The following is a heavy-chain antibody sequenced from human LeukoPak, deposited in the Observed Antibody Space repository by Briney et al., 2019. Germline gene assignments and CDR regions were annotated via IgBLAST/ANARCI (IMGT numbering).Heavy chain of an antibody. CDR3: AGHHPRNTVDF. Sequence: ASETLSLTCTVSGGFISSYYWSWIRQPPGKGLEWIAYISDIGSINYNPSLKSRVTISLDTSKNQFSLKLSSVTAADTAVYYCAGHHPRNTVDFWGQGTLVTVSS. CDR1: GGFISSYY. D-gene: IGHD2/OR15-2a*01. CDR2: ISDIGSI. J-gene: IGHJ4*02. V-gene: IGHV4-59*08.